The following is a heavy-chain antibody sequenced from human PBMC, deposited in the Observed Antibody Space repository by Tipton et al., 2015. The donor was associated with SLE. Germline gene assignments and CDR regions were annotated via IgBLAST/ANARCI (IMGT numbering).Heavy chain of an antibody. D-gene: IGHD6-13*01. Sequence: TLSLTCTVSGGSISSYYWSWIRQPPGKGLEWIGYIFYSGSTNYNPSLKSRVTISVDTSKNQFSLKLSSVTAADTAVYYCARAGGQHLALDHWGQGTLVTVSS. CDR1: GGSISSYY. V-gene: IGHV4-59*01. CDR2: IFYSGST. J-gene: IGHJ4*02. CDR3: ARAGGQHLALDH.